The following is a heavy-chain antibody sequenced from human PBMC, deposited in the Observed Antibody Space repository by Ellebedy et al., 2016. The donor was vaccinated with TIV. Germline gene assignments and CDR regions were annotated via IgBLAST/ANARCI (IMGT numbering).Heavy chain of an antibody. D-gene: IGHD3-16*02. CDR3: AKLTTFGGVIVIKGSNLVAPEH. CDR1: GFTFDDYA. J-gene: IGHJ4*02. CDR2: ISWNSGSI. Sequence: GGSLRLSXAASGFTFDDYAMHWVRQAPGKGLEWVSGISWNSGSIGYADSVKGRFTISRDNSKNTLYLQMNSLRAEDTAVYYCAKLTTFGGVIVIKGSNLVAPEHWGQGTLVTVSS. V-gene: IGHV3-9*01.